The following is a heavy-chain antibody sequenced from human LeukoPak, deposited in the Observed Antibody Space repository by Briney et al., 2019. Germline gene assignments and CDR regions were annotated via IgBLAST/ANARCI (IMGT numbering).Heavy chain of an antibody. Sequence: GGSLRLSCAASRFTFNNYAMSWVRQAPGEGLEWVSSISGSGSGTYYADSVKGRFTISRDNSRNTFYLQMDSVRAEDTAVYYCAKCRNFDFRSGGDAFDIWGQGTVVTVSS. CDR1: RFTFNNYA. CDR2: ISGSGSGT. CDR3: AKCRNFDFRSGGDAFDI. D-gene: IGHD3-3*01. V-gene: IGHV3-23*01. J-gene: IGHJ3*02.